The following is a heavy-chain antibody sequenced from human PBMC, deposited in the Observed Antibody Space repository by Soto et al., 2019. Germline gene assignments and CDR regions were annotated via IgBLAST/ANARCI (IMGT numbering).Heavy chain of an antibody. CDR1: GGTFSSYA. J-gene: IGHJ6*02. Sequence: QVQLVQSGAEVKKPGSSVKVSCKASGGTFSSYAISWVRQAPGQGLEWMGGIIPISETTNYAQKFQGRVTITADASKSTAYMELSSLRSEDTAVYYCARSQGSSTSLEIYYYYCYGMDVWGQGTTVTVSS. CDR2: IIPISETT. V-gene: IGHV1-69*01. CDR3: ARSQGSSTSLEIYYYYCYGMDV. D-gene: IGHD2-2*01.